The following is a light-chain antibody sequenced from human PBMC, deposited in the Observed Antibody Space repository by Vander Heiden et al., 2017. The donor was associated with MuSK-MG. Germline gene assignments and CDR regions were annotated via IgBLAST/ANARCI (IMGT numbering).Light chain of an antibody. J-gene: IGKJ2*01. V-gene: IGKV1-39*01. CDR1: QSISSY. CDR2: AAS. Sequence: DIQMTQSPSSLSASVGDRVTITCRASQSISSYLNWYQQKPGKAPKLLIYAASSLQSGVPSRFSGSGYGTDFTLTISSRQPEDFAAYYCQQTDSNLMYTFGQGTKVXIK. CDR3: QQTDSNLMYT.